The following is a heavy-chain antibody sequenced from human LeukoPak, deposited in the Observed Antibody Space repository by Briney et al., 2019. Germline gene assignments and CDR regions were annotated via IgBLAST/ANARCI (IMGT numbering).Heavy chain of an antibody. CDR2: INPSGGST. Sequence: ASVKVSCKASGYTFTGYYMHWVRQAPGQGLEWMGIINPSGGSTSYAQKFQGRVTMTRDTSTSTVYMELSSLRSEDTAVYYCARVGDSSAGRSPGAFDIWGQGTMVTVSS. CDR1: GYTFTGYY. V-gene: IGHV1-46*01. J-gene: IGHJ3*02. D-gene: IGHD3-22*01. CDR3: ARVGDSSAGRSPGAFDI.